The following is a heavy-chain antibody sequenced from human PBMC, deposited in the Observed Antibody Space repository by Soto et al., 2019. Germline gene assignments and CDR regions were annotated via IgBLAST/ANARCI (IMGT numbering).Heavy chain of an antibody. CDR2: TYCVSNWDC. Sequence: PSQTLSLTCAISGDSVSSNSATWDCIRQSPSRGLEWLVRTYCVSNWDCDYAASVKGLMNINADTSDNQVSLHLYSLTPYETAVYYCAIPIVNRWLDSWGQGTLVTVSS. V-gene: IGHV6-1*01. CDR3: AIPIVNRWLDS. CDR1: GDSVSSNSAT. J-gene: IGHJ5*01. D-gene: IGHD1-26*01.